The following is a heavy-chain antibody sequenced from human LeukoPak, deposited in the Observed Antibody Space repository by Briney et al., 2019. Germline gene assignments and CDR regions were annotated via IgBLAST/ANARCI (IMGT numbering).Heavy chain of an antibody. D-gene: IGHD5-18*01. CDR1: GYTFSGYY. Sequence: ASVKVSCKASGYTFSGYYMNWVRQAPGQGLEWMGWINPNSGDTNYAQKFQDRVTMTTDMSISTAYMELSRLISDDTAVYYCARFGAMVGIGWGDFTYWGKGTLVTVSS. CDR2: INPNSGDT. V-gene: IGHV1-2*02. J-gene: IGHJ4*02. CDR3: ARFGAMVGIGWGDFTY.